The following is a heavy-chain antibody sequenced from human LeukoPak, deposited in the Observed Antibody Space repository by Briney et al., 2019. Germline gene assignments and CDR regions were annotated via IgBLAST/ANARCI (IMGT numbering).Heavy chain of an antibody. V-gene: IGHV3-7*01. Sequence: PGGSLRLSCAASGFTFSSYWMSWVRQAPGKGLEWVANIKQDGSEKYYVDSVKGRFTISRDNAKNSLYLQMNSLRAEDTAVYYCARDRGQGWELHRGDDAFDIWGQGTMVTVSS. CDR3: ARDRGQGWELHRGDDAFDI. J-gene: IGHJ3*02. CDR2: IKQDGSEK. D-gene: IGHD1-26*01. CDR1: GFTFSSYW.